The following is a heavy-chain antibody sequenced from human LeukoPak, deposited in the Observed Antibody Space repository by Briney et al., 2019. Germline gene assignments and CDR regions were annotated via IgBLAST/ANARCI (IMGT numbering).Heavy chain of an antibody. CDR2: IRQDGSDK. D-gene: IGHD2-2*01. V-gene: IGHV3-7*01. J-gene: IGHJ5*02. CDR3: TREGPTAHNWFDP. Sequence: GGSLRLSCAASGFTFSNYWMSWVRQAPGKGLEWVANIRQDGSDKYYVDSVKGRFTISRDNAKNSLYLQMKSLRAEDTAVYYCTREGPTAHNWFDPWGQGTLVTVSS. CDR1: GFTFSNYW.